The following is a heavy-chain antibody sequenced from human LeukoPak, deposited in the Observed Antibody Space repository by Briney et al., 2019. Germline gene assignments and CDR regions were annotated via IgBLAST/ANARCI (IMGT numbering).Heavy chain of an antibody. CDR1: GGSISSSSYY. CDR2: IYYSGST. Sequence: PSETLSLTCTVSGGSISSSSYYWGWIRQPPGKGLEWIGSIYYSGSTYFNPSLKSRVTISVDTSKNQFSLKLSSVTAADTAVYYCARLFGSGSSYYYYYMDVWGKGTTVTISS. V-gene: IGHV4-39*01. J-gene: IGHJ6*03. CDR3: ARLFGSGSSYYYYYMDV. D-gene: IGHD3-10*01.